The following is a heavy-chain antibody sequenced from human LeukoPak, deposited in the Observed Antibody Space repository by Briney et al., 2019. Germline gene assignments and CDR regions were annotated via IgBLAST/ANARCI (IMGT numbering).Heavy chain of an antibody. CDR1: GFTFSSCW. V-gene: IGHV3-7*01. D-gene: IGHD5-18*01. CDR2: IKQDESEK. J-gene: IGHJ4*02. Sequence: GGSLRLSRAASGFTFSSCWMSWVRQAPGKGLEWVANIKQDESEKYYVDSVKGRFTISRDNAKNSLYLQMNSLRAEDTAVYYCARVRYTYGPDYWGQGTLVTVSS. CDR3: ARVRYTYGPDY.